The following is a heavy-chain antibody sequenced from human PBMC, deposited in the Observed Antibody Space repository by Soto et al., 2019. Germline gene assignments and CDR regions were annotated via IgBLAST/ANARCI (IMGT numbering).Heavy chain of an antibody. V-gene: IGHV2-5*02. Sequence: QITLKESGPTLVKPTQTLTLTCTFSGFSLTTRGVGVGWIRQPPGKALECLALIYWDDDKRYSPSLQSRLSITKDTSKNQVGLTMTNVDPVDTATYYCAHIPNYYQYDWFVPWGQGTLVAVSS. D-gene: IGHD3-16*01. CDR2: IYWDDDK. CDR3: AHIPNYYQYDWFVP. CDR1: GFSLTTRGVG. J-gene: IGHJ5*02.